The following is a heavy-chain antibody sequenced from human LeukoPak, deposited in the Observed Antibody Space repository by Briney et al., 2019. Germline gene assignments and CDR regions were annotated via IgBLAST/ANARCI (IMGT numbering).Heavy chain of an antibody. D-gene: IGHD3-22*01. CDR3: AKDLHDSSGYYN. CDR1: GFTFSSYG. Sequence: PGGSLRLSCAASGFTFSSYGMHWVRQAPGKGLEWVAVISYDGSNKYYADSVKGRFTISRDNSKNTLYLQMNSLRAEDTAVYYCAKDLHDSSGYYNWGQGTLVTVSS. CDR2: ISYDGSNK. J-gene: IGHJ4*02. V-gene: IGHV3-30*18.